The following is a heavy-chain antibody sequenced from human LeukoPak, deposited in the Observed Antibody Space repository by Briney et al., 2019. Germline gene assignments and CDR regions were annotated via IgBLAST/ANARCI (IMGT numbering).Heavy chain of an antibody. D-gene: IGHD3-22*01. CDR3: AKALYYDNSGFYPFDC. CDR2: ISGSGGST. Sequence: GGSLRLSCAASGFTFSSYAMSWVRQAPGKGLEWVSAISGSGGSTDYVDFVKGRFTISRDNSKNTLYLQMSSLRAEDTAVYYCAKALYYDNSGFYPFDCWAQGTLVTVSS. J-gene: IGHJ4*02. V-gene: IGHV3-23*01. CDR1: GFTFSSYA.